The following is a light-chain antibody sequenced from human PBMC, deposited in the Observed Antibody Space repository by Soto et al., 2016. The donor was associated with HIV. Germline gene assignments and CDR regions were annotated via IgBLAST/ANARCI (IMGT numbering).Light chain of an antibody. J-gene: IGKJ3*01. CDR2: DAS. CDR3: QQRFT. CDR1: QDISNY. V-gene: IGKV1-33*01. Sequence: DIQMTQSPSSLSASVGDRVTITCQASQDISNYLNWYQQKLGKAPKLLIYDASNLEAGIPSRFSGSGSGTYFTFTINSLQPEDIATYYCQQRFTFGPGTKVDIK.